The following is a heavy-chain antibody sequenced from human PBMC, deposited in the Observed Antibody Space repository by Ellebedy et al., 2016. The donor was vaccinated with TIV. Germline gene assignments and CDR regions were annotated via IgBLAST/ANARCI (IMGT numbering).Heavy chain of an antibody. V-gene: IGHV3-66*01. J-gene: IGHJ5*02. CDR2: VDRGGSA. D-gene: IGHD1/OR15-1a*01. CDR3: ARDANNALWAFT. Sequence: PGGSLRLSCAASGFTFSSYEMNWVRQAPGKGLDWVAVVDRGGSASYADSVKGRFSISRDNSKNTVYLQMNSLRVEDTAVYYCARDANNALWAFTWGQGTLVTVSS. CDR1: GFTFSSYE.